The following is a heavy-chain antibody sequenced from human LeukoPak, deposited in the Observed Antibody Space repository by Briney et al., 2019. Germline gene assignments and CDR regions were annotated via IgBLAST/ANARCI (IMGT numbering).Heavy chain of an antibody. CDR1: GFTLRHFV. Sequence: GGSLTLSCAAPGFTLRHFVMNWLPPAPGKGRVWVSSLASDGDTFYAGSVKGRVTISRDISTNTLHLQMNSLRADDTAIYFCANEAHRHLDLHNWGQGTLVTVST. J-gene: IGHJ4*02. CDR3: ANEAHRHLDLHN. V-gene: IGHV3-23*01. CDR2: LASDGDT.